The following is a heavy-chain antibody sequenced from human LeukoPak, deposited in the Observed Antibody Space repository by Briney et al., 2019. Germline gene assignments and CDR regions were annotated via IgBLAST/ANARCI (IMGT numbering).Heavy chain of an antibody. D-gene: IGHD3-10*01. CDR3: AKSLGSGSYPPAYYFDY. V-gene: IGHV3-23*01. Sequence: GGSLRLSCAASGFTFSSYAVSWVRQAPGKGLEWVSAISGSGGSTYYADSVKGRFTISRDNSKNTLYLQMNSLRAEDTAVYYCAKSLGSGSYPPAYYFDYWGQGTLVTVSS. CDR1: GFTFSSYA. CDR2: ISGSGGST. J-gene: IGHJ4*02.